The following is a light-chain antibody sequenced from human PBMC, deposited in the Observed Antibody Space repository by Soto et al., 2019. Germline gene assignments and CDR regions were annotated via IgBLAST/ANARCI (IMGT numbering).Light chain of an antibody. CDR2: AAS. V-gene: IGKV1-6*01. CDR3: LQDFDYPRT. CDR1: QGIRNE. J-gene: IGKJ1*01. Sequence: ATQMTQSPSSLSASVGDTVTITCRASQGIRNELAWYQQAPGKAPKLLIYAASSVQSGVPSRFSGSGSDTDFILTISSLQPEDFATYYCLQDFDYPRTFGQGTNVEI.